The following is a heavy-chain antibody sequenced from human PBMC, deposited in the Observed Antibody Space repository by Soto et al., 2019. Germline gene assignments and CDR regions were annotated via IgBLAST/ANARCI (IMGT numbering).Heavy chain of an antibody. CDR1: GGSISSYY. V-gene: IGHV4-59*01. CDR2: IYYSEST. Sequence: PSETLSLTCIVSGGSISSYYWSWIRQPPGKGLEWIGYIYYSESTNYNPSLKSRVTISVDTSKNQFSLRLSSVTAADTAVYYCARAYYDSSGSSLDPWGQGTLVTVSS. D-gene: IGHD3-22*01. CDR3: ARAYYDSSGSSLDP. J-gene: IGHJ5*02.